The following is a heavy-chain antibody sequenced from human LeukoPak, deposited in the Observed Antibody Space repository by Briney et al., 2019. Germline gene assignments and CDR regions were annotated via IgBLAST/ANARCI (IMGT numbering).Heavy chain of an antibody. CDR2: IYSGGST. J-gene: IGHJ4*02. V-gene: IGHV3-66*02. D-gene: IGHD6-6*01. CDR1: GFTVSSNY. Sequence: GGSLRLSCAASGFTVSSNYMSWVRQAPGKGLEWVSVIYSGGSTYYADSVKGRFTISRDNSKNALYLQMNSLRAEDTAVYYCARGGAARPLDYWGQGTLVTVSS. CDR3: ARGGAARPLDY.